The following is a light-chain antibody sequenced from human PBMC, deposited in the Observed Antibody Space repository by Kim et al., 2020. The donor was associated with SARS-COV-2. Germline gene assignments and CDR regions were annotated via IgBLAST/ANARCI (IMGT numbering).Light chain of an antibody. J-gene: IGLJ3*02. CDR1: SSNVRDNT. CDR3: ATWDDSLNGPV. V-gene: IGLV1-44*01. Sequence: ELTQPPSTSGTPGQRLTISCSGSSSNVRDNTVNWYQQLPGTAPKLLIYSNNQRPSGVPDRFSGSKSGTSASLAISGLQSEDEAEYYCATWDDSLNGPVFGGGTKVTVL. CDR2: SNN.